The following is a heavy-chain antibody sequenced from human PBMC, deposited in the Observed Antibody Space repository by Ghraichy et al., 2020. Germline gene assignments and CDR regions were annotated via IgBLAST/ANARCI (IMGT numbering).Heavy chain of an antibody. D-gene: IGHD3-3*01. Sequence: SETLSLTCAVSGGSISSGGYSWSWIRQPPGKGLEWIGYIYHSGSTYYNPSLKSRVTISVDRSKNQFSLKLSSVTAADTAVYYCAREAQDFSNWFDPWGQGTLVTVSS. CDR1: GGSISSGGYS. CDR3: AREAQDFSNWFDP. V-gene: IGHV4-30-2*01. J-gene: IGHJ5*02. CDR2: IYHSGST.